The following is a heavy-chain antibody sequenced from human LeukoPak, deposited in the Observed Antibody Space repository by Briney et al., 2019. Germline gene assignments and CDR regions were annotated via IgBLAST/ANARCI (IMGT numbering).Heavy chain of an antibody. CDR3: AREWFSGGHAFDI. CDR1: GFTFSSYA. CDR2: ISYDGSNK. Sequence: GGSLRLSCAASGFTFSSYAMHWVRQAPGKGLEWVAVISYDGSNKYYADSVKGRFTISRDNSKNTLYLQMNSLRAEDTAVYYCAREWFSGGHAFDIWGQGTMVTVSS. V-gene: IGHV3-30-3*01. D-gene: IGHD2-8*02. J-gene: IGHJ3*02.